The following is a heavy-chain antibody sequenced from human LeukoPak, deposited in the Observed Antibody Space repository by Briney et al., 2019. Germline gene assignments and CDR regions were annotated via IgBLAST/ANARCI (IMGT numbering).Heavy chain of an antibody. CDR3: ARDLGYGDYDL. CDR1: GGSISSYY. Sequence: SETLSLTCTVSGGSISSYYWSWIRQPPGKGLEWIGYIYYSGSTNYNPSLKSRVTMSVDTSKNQFSLRLSSVTAADTAVYYCARDLGYGDYDLWGQGTLVTVSS. D-gene: IGHD4-17*01. J-gene: IGHJ4*02. V-gene: IGHV4-59*01. CDR2: IYYSGST.